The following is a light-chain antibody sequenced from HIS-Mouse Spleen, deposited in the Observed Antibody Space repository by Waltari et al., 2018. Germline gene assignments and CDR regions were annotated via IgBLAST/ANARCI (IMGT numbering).Light chain of an antibody. Sequence: SYELTQPPSVSVSPGQTASITCSGDKLGDKYACWYQQKPGQSPVLVIYQDSKRPSGIPEGFSGSNSGNTATLTISGTQAMDEADYYCQAWDSSTAFYVFGTGTKVTVL. CDR2: QDS. CDR3: QAWDSSTAFYV. V-gene: IGLV3-1*01. CDR1: KLGDKY. J-gene: IGLJ1*01.